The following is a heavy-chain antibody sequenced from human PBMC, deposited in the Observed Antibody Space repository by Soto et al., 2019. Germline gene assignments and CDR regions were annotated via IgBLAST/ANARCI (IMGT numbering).Heavy chain of an antibody. J-gene: IGHJ6*02. CDR1: GGSISSGGYY. D-gene: IGHD2-2*01. CDR3: ARDFGPAAISGYYGMDV. CDR2: IYYSGST. Sequence: QVQLQESGPGLVKPSQTLSLTCTVSGGSISSGGYYWSWIRQHPGKGLEWIGYIYYSGSTYYNPSLKSRATISVDTSKNQFSLKLSSVTAADTAVYYCARDFGPAAISGYYGMDVWGQGTTVTVSS. V-gene: IGHV4-31*03.